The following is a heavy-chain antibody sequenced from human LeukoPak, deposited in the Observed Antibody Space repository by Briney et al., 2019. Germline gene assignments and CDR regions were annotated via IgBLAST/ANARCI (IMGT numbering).Heavy chain of an antibody. V-gene: IGHV4-59*12. J-gene: IGHJ5*02. Sequence: SETLSLTCTVSGGSISSYYWSWIRQPPGKGLEWIGYIYYSGSTNYNPSLKSRVTISVDTSKNQFSLKLSSVTAADTAVYYCARGNYDYVWGNYRPGGSSWFDPWGQGTLVTVSS. CDR1: GGSISSYY. D-gene: IGHD3-16*02. CDR3: ARGNYDYVWGNYRPGGSSWFDP. CDR2: IYYSGST.